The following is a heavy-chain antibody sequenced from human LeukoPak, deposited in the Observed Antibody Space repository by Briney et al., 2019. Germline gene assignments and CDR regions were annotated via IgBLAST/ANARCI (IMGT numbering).Heavy chain of an antibody. CDR2: IKQDGSEK. J-gene: IGHJ4*02. D-gene: IGHD3-16*01. Sequence: PGGSLRLSCAASGFTFSSYGMSWVRQAPGKGLGWVANIKQDGSEKYYVDSVKGRFTISRDNAKNSLYLQMNSLRAEDTALYYCASGRQLGYWGQGTLATVSS. CDR3: ASGRQLGY. V-gene: IGHV3-7*01. CDR1: GFTFSSYG.